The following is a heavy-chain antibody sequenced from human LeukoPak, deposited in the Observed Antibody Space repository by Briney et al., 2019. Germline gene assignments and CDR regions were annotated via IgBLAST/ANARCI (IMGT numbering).Heavy chain of an antibody. CDR3: ARVHRGAWYYGSGSYYSNYFDY. Sequence: ASVKVSCKASGYTFTGYYMHWVRQAPGQGLEWMGWINPNSGGTNYAQKFQGRVTMTRDTSISTAYMELSRLRSDDTAVYYCARVHRGAWYYGSGSYYSNYFDYWGQGTLVTVSS. CDR1: GYTFTGYY. V-gene: IGHV1-2*02. CDR2: INPNSGGT. J-gene: IGHJ4*02. D-gene: IGHD3-10*01.